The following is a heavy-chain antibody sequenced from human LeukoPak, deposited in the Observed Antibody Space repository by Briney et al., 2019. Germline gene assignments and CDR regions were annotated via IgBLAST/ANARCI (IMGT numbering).Heavy chain of an antibody. CDR1: GFTFSNAW. CDR2: INQDGGEK. J-gene: IGHJ3*02. V-gene: IGHV3-7*01. Sequence: GGSLRLSCAASGFTFSNAWMTWVRQAPGKGLEWVANINQDGGEKWYVDSVKGRFTISRDNARNSVYLQMNSLRADDTAVYYCARDLGIVVVLTARGAFDIWGQGTMVTVSS. CDR3: ARDLGIVVVLTARGAFDI. D-gene: IGHD2-15*01.